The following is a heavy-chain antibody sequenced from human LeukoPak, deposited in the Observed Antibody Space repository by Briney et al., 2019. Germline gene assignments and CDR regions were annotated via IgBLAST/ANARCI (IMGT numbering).Heavy chain of an antibody. CDR2: ISSGGNTI. V-gene: IGHV3-48*03. J-gene: IGHJ4*02. CDR3: ATKHDY. CDR1: GFTFSNYE. Sequence: PGGSLRLSCSAFGFTFSNYEMHWVRQAPGRGLEWISYISSGGNTIYYAESVKGRFTVSRDNAKNSLYLQMNSLRAEDTAVYYCATKHDYWGQGTLVTVSS.